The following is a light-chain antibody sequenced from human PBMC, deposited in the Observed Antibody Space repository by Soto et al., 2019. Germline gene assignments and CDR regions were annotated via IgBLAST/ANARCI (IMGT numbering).Light chain of an antibody. Sequence: EVVLTQSLGTLSLSPGERATLSCRASQGVSSNYLAWYQHKPGQGPRLLIYDASSRAPGIPDRLSGSGSGTDFTLTISRLEPEDFAVYYCQQYGGSPPTFGQGTKVDI. J-gene: IGKJ1*01. CDR1: QGVSSNY. CDR3: QQYGGSPPT. CDR2: DAS. V-gene: IGKV3-20*01.